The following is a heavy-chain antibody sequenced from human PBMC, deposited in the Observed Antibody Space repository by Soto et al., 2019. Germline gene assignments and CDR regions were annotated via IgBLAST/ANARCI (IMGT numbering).Heavy chain of an antibody. CDR2: IIPILGIA. V-gene: IGHV1-69*02. J-gene: IGHJ4*02. Sequence: QVQLVQSGAEVKKPGSSVKVSCKASGGTFSSYTISWVRQAPGQGLEWMGRIIPILGIANYAQKFQGRVTITADKSTSTAYMDLSSLRSEDTAVYYCAGKIVERQYYFDYWGQGTLVTVSS. D-gene: IGHD3-22*01. CDR3: AGKIVERQYYFDY. CDR1: GGTFSSYT.